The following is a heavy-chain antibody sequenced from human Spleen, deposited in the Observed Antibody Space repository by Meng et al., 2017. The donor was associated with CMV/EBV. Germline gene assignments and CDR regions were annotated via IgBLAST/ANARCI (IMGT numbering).Heavy chain of an antibody. Sequence: LSCAASGFTFSSYAMHWVRQAPGKGLEWVAVTSHDESNKYYADSVKGRFTISRDNSKNTLYLQMNSLRAEDTAVYYCARDTFASVDHWGQGTLVTVSS. V-gene: IGHV3-30-3*01. CDR3: ARDTFASVDH. CDR1: GFTFSSYA. D-gene: IGHD2/OR15-2a*01. J-gene: IGHJ4*02. CDR2: TSHDESNK.